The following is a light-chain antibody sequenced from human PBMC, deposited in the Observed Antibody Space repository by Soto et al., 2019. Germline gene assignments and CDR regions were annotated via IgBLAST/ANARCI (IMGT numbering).Light chain of an antibody. CDR1: SRDVGGYNY. CDR2: EVS. CDR3: SSYTSKSSLI. Sequence: QSALTQPPSASGSPGQSVTISCTGTSRDVGGYNYVSWYQQHPGKAPKLMIYEVSKRPSGVPDRFSGSKSGNTASLTVSGLQAEDEADYYCSSYTSKSSLIFGGGTKVTVL. V-gene: IGLV2-8*01. J-gene: IGLJ2*01.